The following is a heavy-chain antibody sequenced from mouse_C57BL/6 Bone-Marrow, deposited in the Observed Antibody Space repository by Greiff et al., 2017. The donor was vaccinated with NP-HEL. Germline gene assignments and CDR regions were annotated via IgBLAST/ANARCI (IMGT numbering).Heavy chain of an antibody. CDR2: INPGSGGT. D-gene: IGHD2-5*01. Sequence: VQLQQSGAELVRPGTSVKVSCKASGYAFTNYLIEWVKQRPGQGLEWIGVINPGSGGTNYNEKFKGKATLTADKSSSTAYMQLSSLTSEDSAVYVCARSDYSNYSWFAYWGQGTLVTVSA. CDR1: GYAFTNYL. J-gene: IGHJ3*01. CDR3: ARSDYSNYSWFAY. V-gene: IGHV1-54*01.